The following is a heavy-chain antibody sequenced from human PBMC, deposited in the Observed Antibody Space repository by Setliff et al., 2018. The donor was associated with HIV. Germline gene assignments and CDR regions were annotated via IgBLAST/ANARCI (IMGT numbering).Heavy chain of an antibody. CDR3: ARHRNLDRRGEAFDI. CDR1: GGTISSHY. V-gene: IGHV4-39*01. D-gene: IGHD3-10*01. CDR2: IYYSGGT. J-gene: IGHJ3*02. Sequence: PSETLSLTCTVSGGTISSHYWNWIRQPPGKGLEWIGSIYYSGGTYYNPSLKSRVTISVDTSKNQFSLKLSSVTAADTAVYYCARHRNLDRRGEAFDIWGQGTMVTVSS.